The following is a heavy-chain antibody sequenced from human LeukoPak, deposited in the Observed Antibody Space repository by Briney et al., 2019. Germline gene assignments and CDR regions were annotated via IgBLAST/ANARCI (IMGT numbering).Heavy chain of an antibody. CDR1: GFTFSSSG. CDR3: ARRGSYYYDSSGPS. V-gene: IGHV3-30*12. D-gene: IGHD3-22*01. J-gene: IGHJ5*02. Sequence: GGSLRLSCAASGFTFSSSGMHWVRQSPGKGLEWVAIVSYDGSNKYYADSVKGRFTISRDNSKNTLYLQMNSLRAEDTAVYYCARRGSYYYDSSGPSWGQGTLVTVSS. CDR2: VSYDGSNK.